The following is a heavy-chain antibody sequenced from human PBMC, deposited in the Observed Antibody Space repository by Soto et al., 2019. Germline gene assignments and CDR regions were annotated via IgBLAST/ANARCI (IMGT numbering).Heavy chain of an antibody. CDR1: GGSVSSNIYS. Sequence: PSETMSLTCPVSGGSVSSNIYSWSWIRQPPGKGLEWIGYIYYSGSTNYNPSLKSRVTISVDTSKNQFSLKLSSVTAADTAVYYCAREGVSSSWYNYYGMDVWGQGTTVTAP. J-gene: IGHJ6*02. CDR2: IYYSGST. CDR3: AREGVSSSWYNYYGMDV. V-gene: IGHV4-61*01. D-gene: IGHD6-13*01.